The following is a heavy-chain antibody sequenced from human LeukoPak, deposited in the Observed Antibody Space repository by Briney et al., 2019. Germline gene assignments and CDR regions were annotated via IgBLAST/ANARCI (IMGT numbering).Heavy chain of an antibody. Sequence: GGSPRLSCAASGFTFSSYAMSWVRQAPGKGLEWVSTITVSGGSTYYADSVKGRFTISRDNSKNTLDLQMNSLRAEDTAVYYCAKANWGSGYWGQGTLVTVSS. V-gene: IGHV3-23*01. CDR3: AKANWGSGY. CDR2: ITVSGGST. J-gene: IGHJ4*02. D-gene: IGHD7-27*01. CDR1: GFTFSSYA.